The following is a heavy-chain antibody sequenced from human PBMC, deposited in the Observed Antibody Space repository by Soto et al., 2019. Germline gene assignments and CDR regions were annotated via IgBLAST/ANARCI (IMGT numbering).Heavy chain of an antibody. CDR3: ARETAYYDILTGSDAFDI. Sequence: QVQLQESGPGLVKPSGTLSLTCAVSSGSISSSNWWNWVRQPPGKGLEWIGEIYHSGSTNYNPSLKSRVTISVDKSKNQFSLKLSSVTAADTAVYYCARETAYYDILTGSDAFDIWGQGTMVTVSS. CDR2: IYHSGST. J-gene: IGHJ3*02. CDR1: SGSISSSNW. D-gene: IGHD3-9*01. V-gene: IGHV4-4*02.